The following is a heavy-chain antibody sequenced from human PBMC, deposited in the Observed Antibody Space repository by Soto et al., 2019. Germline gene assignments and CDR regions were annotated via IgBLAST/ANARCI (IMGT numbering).Heavy chain of an antibody. D-gene: IGHD5-12*01. CDR3: AKSTSGYADRDYYYGMDV. Sequence: PGGSLRLSCAASGFTFSSYGMHWVRQAPGKGLEWVAVISYDGSNKYYADSVKGRFTISRDNSKNTLYLQMNSLRAEDTAVYYCAKSTSGYADRDYYYGMDVCGQGTTVTVSS. CDR1: GFTFSSYG. J-gene: IGHJ6*02. CDR2: ISYDGSNK. V-gene: IGHV3-30*18.